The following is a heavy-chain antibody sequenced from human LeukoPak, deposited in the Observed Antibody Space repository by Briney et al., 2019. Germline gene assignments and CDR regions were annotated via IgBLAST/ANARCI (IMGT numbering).Heavy chain of an antibody. V-gene: IGHV3-13*01. CDR3: LRDDIGWEGLMDV. CDR1: GFTFNAYE. Sequence: GGSLRLSCAASGFTFNAYEMHWLRQGTGKRLEGVSSITTTGDTDYPDSVKGRFTISRDNANNFLYLQMNSLRAGDTAVYYCLRDDIGWEGLMDVWGQGTTVIVS. D-gene: IGHD1-26*01. J-gene: IGHJ6*02. CDR2: ITTTGDT.